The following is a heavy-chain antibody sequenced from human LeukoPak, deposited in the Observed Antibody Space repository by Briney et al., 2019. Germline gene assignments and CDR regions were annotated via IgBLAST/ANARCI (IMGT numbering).Heavy chain of an antibody. J-gene: IGHJ5*02. CDR2: IYPGDSDT. CDR1: GYSFTSYR. Sequence: KNGESLKISCKGSGYSFTSYRIGWVRQMPGKGLEWMGIIYPGDSDTRYSPSFQGQVTISADKSISTAYLQWSSLKASDTAMYYCARRGGVRGVITRNWFDPWGQGTLVTVSS. D-gene: IGHD3-10*01. V-gene: IGHV5-51*01. CDR3: ARRGGVRGVITRNWFDP.